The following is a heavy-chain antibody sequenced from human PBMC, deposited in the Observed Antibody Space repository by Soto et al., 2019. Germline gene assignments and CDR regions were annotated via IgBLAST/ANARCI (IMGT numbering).Heavy chain of an antibody. CDR2: ISGSGGST. Sequence: GGSLRLSCAASGFTFSSYAMSWVRQAPGKGLEWVSAISGSGGSTYYADSVKGRFTISRDNSKNTLYLQMNSLRAEDTAVYYCAKDPVPPLYGSGSYYKDGWFDPWGQGTLVTVSS. J-gene: IGHJ5*02. D-gene: IGHD3-10*01. CDR1: GFTFSSYA. CDR3: AKDPVPPLYGSGSYYKDGWFDP. V-gene: IGHV3-23*01.